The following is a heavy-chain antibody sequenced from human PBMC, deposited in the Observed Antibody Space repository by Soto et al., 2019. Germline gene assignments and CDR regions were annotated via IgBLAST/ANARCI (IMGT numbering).Heavy chain of an antibody. Sequence: QVHLQESGPGLVTPSQTLSLTCTLSGGSISSSGYYWSWIRQHPGKGLEFIGYIYHDGNAYSNPYLMSRTSMSSGTSKSHFSRRLTSVTAADTAVYYCARDRTTVAGLDAFPIWGRGTLVIVSS. CDR3: ARDRTTVAGLDAFPI. CDR2: IYHDGNA. J-gene: IGHJ3*02. CDR1: GGSISSSGYY. V-gene: IGHV4-31*03. D-gene: IGHD6-19*01.